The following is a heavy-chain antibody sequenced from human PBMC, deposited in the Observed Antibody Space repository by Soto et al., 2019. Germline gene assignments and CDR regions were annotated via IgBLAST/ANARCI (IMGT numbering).Heavy chain of an antibody. Sequence: GGSLRLSCAASGFTFSSYAMSWVRQAPGKGLEWVSAISGSGGSTYYADSVKGRFTISRDNSKNTLYLQMNSLRAEDTAVYYCAKDPGVVELGLGYFDYWGQGTLVTVSS. CDR1: GFTFSSYA. CDR2: ISGSGGST. J-gene: IGHJ4*02. V-gene: IGHV3-23*01. D-gene: IGHD1-1*01. CDR3: AKDPGVVELGLGYFDY.